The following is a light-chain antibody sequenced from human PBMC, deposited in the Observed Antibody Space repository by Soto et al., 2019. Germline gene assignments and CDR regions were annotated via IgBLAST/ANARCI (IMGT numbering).Light chain of an antibody. CDR1: SSNIGAGYD. V-gene: IGLV1-40*01. Sequence: QSVLTQPPSVSGAPGQRVTISCTGSSSNIGAGYDVHWYQQLPGTAPKLLISGNSNRPSGVPDRFSGSKSGTSASLAITGLQDEDEADYYCQSYESSLSGWVFGGGTKLTVL. CDR2: GNS. J-gene: IGLJ3*02. CDR3: QSYESSLSGWV.